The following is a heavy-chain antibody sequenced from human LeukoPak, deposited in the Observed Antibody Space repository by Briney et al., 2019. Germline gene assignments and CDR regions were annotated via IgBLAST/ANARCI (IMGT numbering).Heavy chain of an antibody. CDR3: ARDPNWGAY. Sequence: GGSLRLSCAASGSTFSSYAMHWVRQAPGKGLEWVAVISYDGSNKYYADSVKGRFTISRDNSKNTLYLQMNSLRAEDTAVYYCARDPNWGAYWGQGTLVTVSS. CDR1: GSTFSSYA. D-gene: IGHD7-27*01. J-gene: IGHJ4*02. V-gene: IGHV3-30-3*01. CDR2: ISYDGSNK.